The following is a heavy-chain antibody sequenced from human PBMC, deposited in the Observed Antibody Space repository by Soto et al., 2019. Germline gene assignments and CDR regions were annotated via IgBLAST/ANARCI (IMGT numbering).Heavy chain of an antibody. V-gene: IGHV3-23*01. CDR1: GFTFSNYA. CDR3: TKTSSFAP. J-gene: IGHJ5*02. CDR2: INIVGGNT. Sequence: VQLLESGGGLVQPGGSLRLSCAASGFTFSNYAMSWVRQAPGKALEWVSSINIVGGNTNYADSVRGRFTMSRDDSKNRVFLKRNSRRAEDTAIYYCTKTSSFAPWGQGTLVTVSS.